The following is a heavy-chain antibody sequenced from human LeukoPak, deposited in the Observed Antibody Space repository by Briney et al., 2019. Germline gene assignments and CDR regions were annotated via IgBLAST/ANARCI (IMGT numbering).Heavy chain of an antibody. Sequence: PSETLSLTCAVYGGSFSGYYWSWIRQPPGKGLEWIGEINHNGSTNYNPSLKSRVTISVDTSKNQFSLKLSSVTAADTAVYYCAREATTGYSDAFDIWGQGTMVTVSS. CDR1: GGSFSGYY. CDR3: AREATTGYSDAFDI. J-gene: IGHJ3*02. D-gene: IGHD3-9*01. V-gene: IGHV4-34*01. CDR2: INHNGST.